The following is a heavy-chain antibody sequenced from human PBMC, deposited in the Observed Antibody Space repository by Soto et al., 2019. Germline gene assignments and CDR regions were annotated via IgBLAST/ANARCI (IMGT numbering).Heavy chain of an antibody. CDR1: GFSLSTTGVG. CDR2: IYWDDDK. J-gene: IGHJ1*01. CDR3: ANRRVLWFGESIQH. Sequence: QITLKESGPTLVKPTQTLTLTCTFSGFSLSTTGVGVGWIRQPPGKALEWLALIYWDDDKRYSPSLKSRLTIPKDTSKNQVVLTMTNMDPVDTATYYCANRRVLWFGESIQHWGQGTLVTVSS. D-gene: IGHD3-10*01. V-gene: IGHV2-5*02.